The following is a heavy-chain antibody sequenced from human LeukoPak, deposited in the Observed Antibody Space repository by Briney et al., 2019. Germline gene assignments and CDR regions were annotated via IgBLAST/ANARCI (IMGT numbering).Heavy chain of an antibody. CDR2: IYHSGST. J-gene: IGHJ4*02. CDR3: ARGRVPAARQNYFDC. CDR1: GDSISSSDW. V-gene: IGHV4-4*02. Sequence: PSETLSLTCAVSGDSISSSDWWSWVRQPPGKGLEWSGEIYHSGSTNYHPSLRGRVTISVDKSKNQFSLKLSSVTAADTAVYYCARGRVPAARQNYFDCWGQGTLVTVSS. D-gene: IGHD2-2*01.